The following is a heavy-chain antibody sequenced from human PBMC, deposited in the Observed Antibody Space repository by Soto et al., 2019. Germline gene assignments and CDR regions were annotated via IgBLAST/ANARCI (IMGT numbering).Heavy chain of an antibody. J-gene: IGHJ6*02. V-gene: IGHV1-69*13. D-gene: IGHD3-3*01. CDR3: ARVSRFLEWDYYGMDG. CDR1: RGTFSSYA. Sequence: SVKVSCQAFRGTFSSYAISWVRQAPGQGLEWMGGIIPIFGTANYTQKFQGRLTITADASTSTASMELSSLRSEDTAVYYCARVSRFLEWDYYGMDGWGQGTTVTVSS. CDR2: IIPIFGTA.